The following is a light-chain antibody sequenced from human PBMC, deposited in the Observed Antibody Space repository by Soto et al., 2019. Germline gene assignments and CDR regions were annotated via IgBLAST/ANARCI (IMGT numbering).Light chain of an antibody. J-gene: IGLJ1*01. V-gene: IGLV1-44*01. Sequence: QSVLTQPPPASGTHGQRVTISCSGSSSNIGSKTVNWYQQLPGTAPKLLIYSNYQRPSGVPDRFSGSKSGTSASLAISGLQSEDEADYYCSAWDASLNGYVFGTGTKVTVL. CDR3: SAWDASLNGYV. CDR2: SNY. CDR1: SSNIGSKT.